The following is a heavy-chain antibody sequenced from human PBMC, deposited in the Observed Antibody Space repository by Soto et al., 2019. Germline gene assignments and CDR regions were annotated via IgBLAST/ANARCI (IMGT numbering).Heavy chain of an antibody. CDR1: GFTFSSYG. CDR3: ASEGGYDFWSAYDFDY. D-gene: IGHD3-3*01. J-gene: IGHJ4*02. CDR2: IWYDGSNK. Sequence: QVQLVESGGGVVQPGRSLRLSCAASGFTFSSYGMHWVRQAPGKGLEWVAVIWYDGSNKYYADSVKGRFTISRDNSKNTLYLQMNSRRAEDTAVYYCASEGGYDFWSAYDFDYWGQGTLVTVSS. V-gene: IGHV3-33*01.